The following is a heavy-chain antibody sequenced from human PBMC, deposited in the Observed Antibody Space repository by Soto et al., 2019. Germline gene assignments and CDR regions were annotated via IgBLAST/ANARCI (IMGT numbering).Heavy chain of an antibody. CDR3: AIYGGNSVYCDY. J-gene: IGHJ4*02. V-gene: IGHV4-59*08. CDR1: GGSISSYY. CDR2: IYYSAST. Sequence: SETLSLTCTVSGGSISSYYWSWIRQPPGKGLEWIGYIYYSASTNYNPSLKSRVTISVDTSKNQFSLKLSSVTAADTAVYYCAIYGGNSVYCDYWGQGTLVTVSS. D-gene: IGHD4-17*01.